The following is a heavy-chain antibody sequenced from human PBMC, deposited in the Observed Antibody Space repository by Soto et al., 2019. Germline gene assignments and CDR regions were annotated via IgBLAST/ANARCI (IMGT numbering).Heavy chain of an antibody. J-gene: IGHJ4*02. V-gene: IGHV4-61*08. CDR3: ARGGGYCGSTSCHTDYFDY. CDR1: GDSVSSGGNY. D-gene: IGHD2-2*02. CDR2: IHYSGSV. Sequence: QVQLQESGPGLVKPSETLSLTCTVSGDSVSSGGNYWSWIRQPPGEGLEWIAYIHYSGSVNYNPPLNRRVSISVDMSKNQVSLSLNAVTAAYTAFYYLARGGGYCGSTSCHTDYFDYGGQGPLVTGSS.